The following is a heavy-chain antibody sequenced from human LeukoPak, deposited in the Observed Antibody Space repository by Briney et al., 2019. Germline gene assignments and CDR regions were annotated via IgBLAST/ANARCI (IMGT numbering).Heavy chain of an antibody. V-gene: IGHV4-38-2*02. J-gene: IGHJ4*02. Sequence: PSETLSLTCTVSGYSISSGYYWGWIRQPPGKGLEWIGSIYHSGSTYYNPSLKSRVTISVDTSKNQFSLKVSSLTAADTAVYYCARAGEQYYFDYWGQGTLVTVSS. CDR1: GYSISSGYY. CDR2: IYHSGST. D-gene: IGHD7-27*01. CDR3: ARAGEQYYFDY.